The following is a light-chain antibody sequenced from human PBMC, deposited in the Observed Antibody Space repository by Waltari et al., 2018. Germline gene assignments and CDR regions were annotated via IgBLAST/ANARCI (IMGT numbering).Light chain of an antibody. CDR3: SSYTSSSTYV. J-gene: IGLJ1*01. V-gene: IGLV2-14*01. CDR2: DVS. Sequence: QSALPQPASVSGSPGPPTPIPCPGTSSDVGGYNYVSWYQQHPGKAPKLMIYDVSNRPSGVSNRFSGSKSGNTASLTISGLQAEDEADYYCSSYTSSSTYVFGTGTKVTVL. CDR1: SSDVGGYNY.